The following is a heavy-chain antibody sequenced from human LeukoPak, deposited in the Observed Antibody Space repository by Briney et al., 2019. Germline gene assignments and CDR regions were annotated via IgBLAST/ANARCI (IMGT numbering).Heavy chain of an antibody. CDR1: GFTFSSYA. CDR3: AKDAFSYNGVYDALDI. Sequence: GGSLRLSCAASGFTFSSYAMHWVRQAPGKGLEWVAVISNDGSNKYYADSVKGRFTISRDNSKDTLYLQMNSLTADDTALYYCAKDAFSYNGVYDALDIWGQGTMVTVSS. D-gene: IGHD3-3*01. J-gene: IGHJ3*02. CDR2: ISNDGSNK. V-gene: IGHV3-30-3*01.